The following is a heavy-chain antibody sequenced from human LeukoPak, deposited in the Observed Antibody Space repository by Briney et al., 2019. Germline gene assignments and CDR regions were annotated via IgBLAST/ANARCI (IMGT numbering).Heavy chain of an antibody. D-gene: IGHD2-2*01. Sequence: SETLSLTCTVSGGSISSSSYYWGWIRQPPGKGLEWIGSIYYSGSTYYNPSLKSRVTISVDTSKNQFSLKLSSVTAADTAVYYCARHSAGQLLLDYWGQGTLVTVSS. J-gene: IGHJ4*02. CDR2: IYYSGST. CDR3: ARHSAGQLLLDY. CDR1: GGSISSSSYY. V-gene: IGHV4-39*01.